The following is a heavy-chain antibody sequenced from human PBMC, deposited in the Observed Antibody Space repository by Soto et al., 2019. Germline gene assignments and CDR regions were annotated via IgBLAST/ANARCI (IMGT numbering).Heavy chain of an antibody. CDR2: ISWSGGST. J-gene: IGHJ3*02. CDR3: AKGGQSGYSDAFDI. D-gene: IGHD5-12*01. CDR1: GYTFDDYA. V-gene: IGHV3-9*01. Sequence: PGESLRLSCTASGYTFDDYAMHWVRQAPGKGLEWVSGISWSGGSTRYAPSFQGRFTISVDNANNSPYLQMNSLKAADTALYYCAKGGQSGYSDAFDIWGQGTMVTVSS.